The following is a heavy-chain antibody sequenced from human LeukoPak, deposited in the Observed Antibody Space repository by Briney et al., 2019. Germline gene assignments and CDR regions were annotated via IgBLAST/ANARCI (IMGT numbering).Heavy chain of an antibody. CDR3: ARGRKWLVPRNFDY. V-gene: IGHV4-34*01. CDR2: INHSGST. CDR1: GGSISSYY. D-gene: IGHD6-19*01. J-gene: IGHJ4*02. Sequence: SETLSLTCTVSGGSISSYYWSWIRQPPGKGLEWIGEINHSGSTNYNPSLKSRVTISVDTSKNQFSLKLSSVTAADTAVYYCARGRKWLVPRNFDYWGQGTLVTVSS.